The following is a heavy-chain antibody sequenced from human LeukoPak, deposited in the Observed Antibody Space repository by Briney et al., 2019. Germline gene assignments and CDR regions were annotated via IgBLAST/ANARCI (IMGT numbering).Heavy chain of an antibody. D-gene: IGHD2-2*01. V-gene: IGHV4-30-4*08. Sequence: SETLSLTCTVPGGSISSGDYYWSWIRQPPGKVLEWIGYIYYSGSTYYNSSLKSRVTISVDTSKNQFSLKLSSVTAADTAVYYCARAPGYCSSTSCYFDYWGQGTLVTVSS. CDR1: GGSISSGDYY. CDR3: ARAPGYCSSTSCYFDY. J-gene: IGHJ4*02. CDR2: IYYSGST.